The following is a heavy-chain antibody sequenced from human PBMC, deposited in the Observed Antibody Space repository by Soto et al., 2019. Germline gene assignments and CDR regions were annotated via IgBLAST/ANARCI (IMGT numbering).Heavy chain of an antibody. CDR1: GFTFSNAW. CDR2: IKSKTDGGTT. J-gene: IGHJ6*02. CDR3: TTDIDGFFYYYGMDV. V-gene: IGHV3-15*01. Sequence: PGGSLRLSCAASGFTFSNAWMSWVRQAPGKGPEWVGRIKSKTDGGTTDYAAPVKGRFTISRDDSKNTLYLQMNSLKTEDTAVYYCTTDIDGFFYYYGMDVWGQGTTVTVSS. D-gene: IGHD2-15*01.